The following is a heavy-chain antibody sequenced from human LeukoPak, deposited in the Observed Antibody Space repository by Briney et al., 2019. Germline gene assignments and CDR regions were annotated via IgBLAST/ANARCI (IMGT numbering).Heavy chain of an antibody. CDR2: INHSGST. J-gene: IGHJ3*02. V-gene: IGHV4-34*01. CDR3: ARVLLGAYCGGDCYRDDAFDI. CDR1: GGSFSGYY. D-gene: IGHD2-21*02. Sequence: SETLSLTCAVYGGSFSGYYWSWIRQPPGKGLEWIGEINHSGSTNYNPSLKSRVTISVDTSKNQFSLKLGSVTAADTAVYYCARVLLGAYCGGDCYRDDAFDIWGQGTMVTVSS.